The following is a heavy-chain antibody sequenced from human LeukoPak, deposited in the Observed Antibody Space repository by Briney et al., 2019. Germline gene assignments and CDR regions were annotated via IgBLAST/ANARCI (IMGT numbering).Heavy chain of an antibody. CDR2: MNPNSGNT. V-gene: IGHV1-8*03. CDR1: GYTFTGYD. CDR3: AITRYCSSTSCHEGAWFDP. Sequence: ASVKVSCKASGYTFTGYDINWVRQATGQGLEWMGWMNPNSGNTGYAQKFQGRVTITRNTSISTAYMELSSLRSEDTAVYYCAITRYCSSTSCHEGAWFDPWGQGTLVTVSS. J-gene: IGHJ5*02. D-gene: IGHD2-2*01.